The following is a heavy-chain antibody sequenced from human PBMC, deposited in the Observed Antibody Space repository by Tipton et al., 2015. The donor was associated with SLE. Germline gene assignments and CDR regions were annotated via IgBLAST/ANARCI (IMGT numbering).Heavy chain of an antibody. CDR2: IYPSGST. D-gene: IGHD1-26*01. CDR1: GDSINSHY. Sequence: TLSLTCTVSGDSINSHYWSWIRQPAGKGLQWIGRIYPSGSTIYNPSLKSRLTLSLDTSKNQFSLRVRSVTAADTAVYYCARGGGSYYDYWGQGTLVTVSS. J-gene: IGHJ4*02. CDR3: ARGGGSYYDY. V-gene: IGHV4-4*07.